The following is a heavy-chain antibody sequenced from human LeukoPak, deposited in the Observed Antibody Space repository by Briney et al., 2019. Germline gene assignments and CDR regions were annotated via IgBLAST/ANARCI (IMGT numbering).Heavy chain of an antibody. J-gene: IGHJ4*02. D-gene: IGHD2-15*01. CDR3: ARGYLPPYCSGSGCFSGDCAI. CDR2: LYSGGTT. CDR1: GFTVTSKY. Sequence: PGGSLCPSCAASGFTVTSKYMSWVRQAPGQGLEWVSILYSGGTTDYADSVRGRFSISRDNSKNTGYLQMNSLRAEDTAVYYCARGYLPPYCSGSGCFSGDCAIWGERTLVTVSS. V-gene: IGHV3-53*01.